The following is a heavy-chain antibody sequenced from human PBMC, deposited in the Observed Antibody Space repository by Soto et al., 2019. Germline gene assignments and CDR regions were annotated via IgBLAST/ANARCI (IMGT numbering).Heavy chain of an antibody. D-gene: IGHD1-26*01. CDR1: GYTFTSLD. V-gene: IGHV1-8*01. J-gene: IGHJ4*02. Sequence: VKVSCKASGYTFTSLDVNWLVQATGQGLEWMGWMNPNDGNAGYAQKFQGRVTMTRNTSITTAYLELSSLTFDDTAVYYCARGQGWGKAYGGQGPRVPVPP. CDR2: MNPNDGNA. CDR3: ARGQGWGKAY.